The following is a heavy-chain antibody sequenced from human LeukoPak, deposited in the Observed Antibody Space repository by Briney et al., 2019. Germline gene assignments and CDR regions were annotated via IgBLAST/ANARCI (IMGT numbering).Heavy chain of an antibody. J-gene: IGHJ4*02. CDR1: GFTFSSYW. CDR3: ARNPRYCSSTSCQIFDY. CDR2: IKQDGSEK. D-gene: IGHD2-2*01. V-gene: IGHV3-7*01. Sequence: GRSLRLSCVASGFTFSSYWMSWVRQAPGKGLEWVANIKQDGSEKYYVDSVKGRFTISRDNAKNSLYLQMNSLRADDTAVYYCARNPRYCSSTSCQIFDYWGQGTLVTVSS.